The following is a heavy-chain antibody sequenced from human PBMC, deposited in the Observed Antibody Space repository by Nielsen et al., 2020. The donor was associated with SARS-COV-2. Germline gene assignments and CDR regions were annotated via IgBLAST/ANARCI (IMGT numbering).Heavy chain of an antibody. CDR2: TYYRSKWYN. Sequence: SQTLSLTCAISGDSVSSNSAAWNWIRQSPSRGLEWLGRTYYRSKWYNDYAVSVKSRITINPDTSKNQFSLQLNSVTAADTAVYYCARAPITMIVVVNAFDIWGQGTMVTVSS. CDR1: GDSVSSNSAA. J-gene: IGHJ3*02. D-gene: IGHD3-22*01. V-gene: IGHV6-1*01. CDR3: ARAPITMIVVVNAFDI.